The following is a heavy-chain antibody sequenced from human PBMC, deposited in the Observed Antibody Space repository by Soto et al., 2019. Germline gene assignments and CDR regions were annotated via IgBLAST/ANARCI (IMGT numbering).Heavy chain of an antibody. J-gene: IGHJ2*01. CDR1: GGSISSYY. V-gene: IGHV4-59*01. CDR3: ARDPSLLWYFDL. Sequence: PSETLSLTCTVSGGSISSYYWSWIRQPPGKGLEWIGYIYYSGGTNYNPSLKSRVTISVDTSKNQFSLKLSSVTAADTAVYYCARDPSLLWYFDLWGRGTLVTVSS. CDR2: IYYSGGT. D-gene: IGHD2-21*01.